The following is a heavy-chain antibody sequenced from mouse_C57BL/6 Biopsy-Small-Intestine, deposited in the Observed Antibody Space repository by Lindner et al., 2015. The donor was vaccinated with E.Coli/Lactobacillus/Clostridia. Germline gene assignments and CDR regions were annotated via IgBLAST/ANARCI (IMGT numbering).Heavy chain of an antibody. CDR2: IYPRSDNT. CDR1: GYTFASYG. D-gene: IGHD1-2*01. CDR3: ARCYYGTGTYYAMEY. V-gene: IGHV1-81*01. Sequence: VQLQESGAELARPGTSVKLSCNTSGYTFASYGIGWVKQRGGQGLEWIGEIYPRSDNTYYNEKFKGRATLTADKSSSTAYMELRSLTFEDSAVYFCARCYYGTGTYYAMEYWGQGTSVTVSS. J-gene: IGHJ4*01.